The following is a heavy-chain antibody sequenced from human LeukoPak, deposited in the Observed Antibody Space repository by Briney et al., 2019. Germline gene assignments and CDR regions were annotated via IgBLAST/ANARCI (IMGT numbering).Heavy chain of an antibody. J-gene: IGHJ4*02. V-gene: IGHV5-51*01. Sequence: GESLKISCKGSGYRFTTYWIGWVRQMPGKGLEWMGIIYPSDSDTRYSPSLQGQVTISVDKSLSTAYLQWNSLKASDTAMYYCARDVGYCSGGSCYSDYWGQGTLVTVSS. CDR1: GYRFTTYW. CDR3: ARDVGYCSGGSCYSDY. D-gene: IGHD2-15*01. CDR2: IYPSDSDT.